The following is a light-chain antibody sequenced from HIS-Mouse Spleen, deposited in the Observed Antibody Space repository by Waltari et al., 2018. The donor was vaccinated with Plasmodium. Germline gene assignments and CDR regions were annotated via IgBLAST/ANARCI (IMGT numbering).Light chain of an antibody. CDR1: QSVSSN. J-gene: IGKJ3*01. CDR2: GAS. CDR3: QQYNNWSFT. Sequence: EIVMTPSPATLSVSPGESSPLSCRASQSVSSNLAWYQQKPGQAPRLLIYGASTRATGIPARFSGSGSGTEFTLTISSLQSEDFAVYYCQQYNNWSFTFGPGTKVDIK. V-gene: IGKV3-15*01.